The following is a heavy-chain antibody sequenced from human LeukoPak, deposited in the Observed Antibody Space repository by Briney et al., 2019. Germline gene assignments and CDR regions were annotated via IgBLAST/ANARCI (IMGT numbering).Heavy chain of an antibody. Sequence: ASVKVSCKASGGTFSSYTISWVRQAPGQGLEWVGRIIPILGIANYAQKFQGRVTITADKSTSTAYMELSSLRSEDTAVYYCASGGDIVVVPAAWSWFDPWGQGTLVTVSS. D-gene: IGHD2-2*01. CDR3: ASGGDIVVVPAAWSWFDP. V-gene: IGHV1-69*02. J-gene: IGHJ5*02. CDR2: IIPILGIA. CDR1: GGTFSSYT.